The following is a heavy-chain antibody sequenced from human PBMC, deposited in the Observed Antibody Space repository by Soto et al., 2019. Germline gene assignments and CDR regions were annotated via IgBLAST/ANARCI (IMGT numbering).Heavy chain of an antibody. CDR3: AREYSSSRSFDY. V-gene: IGHV4-61*01. J-gene: IGHJ4*02. D-gene: IGHD6-6*01. CDR1: GGSVSSGSYY. Sequence: LSLTCTVSGGSVSSGSYYWSWIRQPPGKGLEWIGYIYYSGSTNYNPSLKSRVTISVDTSKNQFSLKLSSVTAADTAVYYCAREYSSSRSFDYWGQGPLGTVSS. CDR2: IYYSGST.